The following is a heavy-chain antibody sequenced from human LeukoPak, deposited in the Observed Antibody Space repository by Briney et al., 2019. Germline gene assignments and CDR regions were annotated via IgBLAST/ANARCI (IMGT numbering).Heavy chain of an antibody. CDR3: ARHVATNYYYNYYGLDV. Sequence: PSETLSLTCAVSGGSISSNSYYWGWVRQSPGKGLEWIGAIYYSGNTYYSPSLKSRVTISADTSKNQFSLNLSAVTAADAATYYCARHVATNYYYNYYGLDVWGQGTTVTVSS. J-gene: IGHJ6*02. V-gene: IGHV4-39*01. CDR2: IYYSGNT. CDR1: GGSISSNSYY.